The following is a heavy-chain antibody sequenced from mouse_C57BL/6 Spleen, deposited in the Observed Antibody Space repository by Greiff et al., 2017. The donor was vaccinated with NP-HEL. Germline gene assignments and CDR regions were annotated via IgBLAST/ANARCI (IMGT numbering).Heavy chain of an antibody. J-gene: IGHJ2*01. CDR3: ARETYDYDDY. Sequence: QVQLQQSGPELVKPGASVKISCKASGYAFSSSWMNWVKQRPGKGLEWIGRIYPGDGDTNYNGKLKGKATLTADKSSSSAYMQLSSLTSEDSAVYFCARETYDYDDYWGQGTTLTVSS. V-gene: IGHV1-82*01. CDR2: IYPGDGDT. CDR1: GYAFSSSW. D-gene: IGHD2-4*01.